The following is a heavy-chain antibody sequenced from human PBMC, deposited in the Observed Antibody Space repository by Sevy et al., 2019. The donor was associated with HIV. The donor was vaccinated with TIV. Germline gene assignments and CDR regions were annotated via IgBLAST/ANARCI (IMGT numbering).Heavy chain of an antibody. CDR3: ARGEGGYYDSSGYRYWYFDL. J-gene: IGHJ2*01. D-gene: IGHD3-22*01. CDR2: IYYSGST. CDR1: GGSISSYY. V-gene: IGHV4-59*01. Sequence: SETLSLTCTVSGGSISSYYWSWIRQPPGKGLEWIGYIYYSGSTNYNPSPKSRVTISIDTSKNQFSLKLGSVTAADTAVYYCARGEGGYYDSSGYRYWYFDLWGRGTLVTVSS.